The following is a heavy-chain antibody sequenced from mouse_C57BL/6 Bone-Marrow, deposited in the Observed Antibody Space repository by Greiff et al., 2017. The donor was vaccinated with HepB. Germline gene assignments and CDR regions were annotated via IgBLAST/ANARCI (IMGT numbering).Heavy chain of an antibody. D-gene: IGHD1-1*01. CDR2: ISYDGSN. CDR3: AREGYYPFYWYFDV. J-gene: IGHJ1*03. CDR1: GYSITSGYY. V-gene: IGHV3-6*01. Sequence: EVKLMESGPGLVKPSQSLSLTCSVTGYSITSGYYWNWIRQFPGNKLEWMGYISYDGSNNYNPSLKNRISITRDTSKNQFFLKLNSVTTEDTATYYCAREGYYPFYWYFDVWGTGTTVTVSS.